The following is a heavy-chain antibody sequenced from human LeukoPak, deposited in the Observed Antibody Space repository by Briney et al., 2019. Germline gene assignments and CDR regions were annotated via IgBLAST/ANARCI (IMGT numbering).Heavy chain of an antibody. J-gene: IGHJ4*02. D-gene: IGHD1-26*01. Sequence: PGGSLRLSCAASGFTFSSYGMHWVRQAPGKGLEWVAVIWYDGSNKYYADSVKGRFTISRDNSKNTLYLQMNSLRAEDTAVYYCARDDSGATLDYWGQGTLVTVSS. CDR3: ARDDSGATLDY. CDR1: GFTFSSYG. CDR2: IWYDGSNK. V-gene: IGHV3-33*01.